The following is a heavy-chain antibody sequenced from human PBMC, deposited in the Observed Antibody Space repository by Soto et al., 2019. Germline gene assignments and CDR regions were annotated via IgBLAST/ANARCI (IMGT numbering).Heavy chain of an antibody. CDR1: GFTFGDYA. CDR2: IRSKAYGGTT. V-gene: IGHV3-49*03. J-gene: IGHJ6*03. Sequence: GGSLRLSCTASGFTFGDYAMSWFRQAPGKGLEWVGFIRSKAYGGTTEYAASVKGRFTISRDDSKRIAYLQMNSLKTEDTAVYYCTRESAISSSSEMGYYYYYMAVWGKGTTVTVS. CDR3: TRESAISSSSEMGYYYYYMAV. D-gene: IGHD6-6*01.